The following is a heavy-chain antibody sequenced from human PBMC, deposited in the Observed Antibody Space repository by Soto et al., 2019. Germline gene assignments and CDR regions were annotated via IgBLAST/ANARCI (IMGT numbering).Heavy chain of an antibody. Sequence: QLQLQESGPGLVKPSETLSLTCTVSGGSISSSSYYWGWIRQPPGKGLEWIGSIYYSESTYYNPSLKSRVTISVDTSKNQFSLKLSSVTAADTAVYYCARRADIAAAGPGGWFDPWGQGTLVTVSS. CDR1: GGSISSSSYY. CDR3: ARRADIAAAGPGGWFDP. CDR2: IYYSEST. D-gene: IGHD6-13*01. J-gene: IGHJ5*02. V-gene: IGHV4-39*01.